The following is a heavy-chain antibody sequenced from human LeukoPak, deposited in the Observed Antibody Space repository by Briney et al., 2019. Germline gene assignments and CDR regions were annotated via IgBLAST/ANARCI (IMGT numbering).Heavy chain of an antibody. D-gene: IGHD3-22*01. J-gene: IGHJ4*02. CDR2: IYPGDSDT. CDR1: GFSFTNYW. CDR3: ARRAWDNSGYYFDY. Sequence: GESLKISCKASGFSFTNYWIGWVRQMPGKGLEWMGIIYPGDSDTKYSPSFQGQVTISADKSISTAYVQWSSLKAADTAMYYSARRAWDNSGYYFDYWGQGTLVTVSS. V-gene: IGHV5-51*01.